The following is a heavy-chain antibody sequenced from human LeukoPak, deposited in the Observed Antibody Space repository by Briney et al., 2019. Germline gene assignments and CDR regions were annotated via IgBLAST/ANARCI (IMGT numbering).Heavy chain of an antibody. CDR1: GYTLTELS. V-gene: IGHV1-24*01. Sequence: ASVKVSCKVSGYTLTELSMHWVRQAPGKGLEWMGGFDPEDGETIYAQKFQGRVTMTEDTSTDTAYMELSSPRSEDTAVYYCATLPYGSGSHYYYYYMDVWGKGTTVTISS. CDR3: ATLPYGSGSHYYYYYMDV. CDR2: FDPEDGET. D-gene: IGHD3-10*01. J-gene: IGHJ6*03.